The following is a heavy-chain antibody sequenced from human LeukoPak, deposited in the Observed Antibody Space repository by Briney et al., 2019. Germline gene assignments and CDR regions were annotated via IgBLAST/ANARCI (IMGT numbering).Heavy chain of an antibody. CDR2: ISWNSGSI. CDR3: AKDRSSGTFDY. D-gene: IGHD3-3*01. J-gene: IGHJ4*02. Sequence: GGSLRLSCAASGFTFYDYAIHWVRQAPGKGLEWGSGISWNSGSIGHADSVKGRFTISRDNAKNSLYLQMNSLRAEDTALYYCAKDRSSGTFDYWGQGTLVTVSS. V-gene: IGHV3-9*01. CDR1: GFTFYDYA.